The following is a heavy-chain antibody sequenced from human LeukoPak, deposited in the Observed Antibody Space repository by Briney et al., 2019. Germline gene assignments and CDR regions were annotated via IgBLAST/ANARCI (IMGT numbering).Heavy chain of an antibody. Sequence: PSETLSLTCAVYGGSFSGYYWSWIRQPPGKGLEWIGEINDSGSTNYNPSLKSRITISVDTSKNQFSLKLSSVTAADTAVYYCARDRGSGRYDSWGQGTLVTVSS. D-gene: IGHD1-26*01. CDR3: ARDRGSGRYDS. CDR1: GGSFSGYY. V-gene: IGHV4-34*01. J-gene: IGHJ5*01. CDR2: INDSGST.